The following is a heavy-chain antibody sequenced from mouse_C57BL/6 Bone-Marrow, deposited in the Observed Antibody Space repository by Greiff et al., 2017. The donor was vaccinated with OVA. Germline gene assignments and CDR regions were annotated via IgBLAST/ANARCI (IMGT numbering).Heavy chain of an antibody. D-gene: IGHD1-1*01. Sequence: QVQLQQPGTELVKPGASVKLSCKASGYTFTSYWMHCVKQRPGQGLEWIGNINPSNGGTNYNEKFKSKATLTVDKSSSTAYMQLSSLTSEDSAVYYCARAEGSSSVYFDYWGQGTTLTVSS. V-gene: IGHV1-53*01. CDR1: GYTFTSYW. CDR2: INPSNGGT. CDR3: ARAEGSSSVYFDY. J-gene: IGHJ2*01.